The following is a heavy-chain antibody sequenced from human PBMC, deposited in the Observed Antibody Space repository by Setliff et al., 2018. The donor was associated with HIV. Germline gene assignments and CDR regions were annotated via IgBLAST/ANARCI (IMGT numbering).Heavy chain of an antibody. CDR1: GFTFSDYW. V-gene: IGHV3-74*01. J-gene: IGHJ6*02. D-gene: IGHD5-12*01. CDR3: ARGLSGYDYLSYYYGMDV. CDR2: INPDGSTT. Sequence: GGSLRLSCAASGFTFSDYWMHWVRQVPGKGLVYVSRINPDGSTTIYADSVEGRFTISRDNAKNSLYLQMNSLRAEDTAVYYCARGLSGYDYLSYYYGMDVWGQGTTVTVSS.